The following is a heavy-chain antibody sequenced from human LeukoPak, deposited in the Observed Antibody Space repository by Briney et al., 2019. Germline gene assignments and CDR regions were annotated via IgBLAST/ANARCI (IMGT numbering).Heavy chain of an antibody. D-gene: IGHD2-8*02. CDR2: ISSSTSYI. Sequence: GGSLRLSCAASGFPFNLYTMNWVRQAPGKGLEWVSSISSSTSYIYYADSVKGRFTTSRDNAKNSLFLHMNSLRAEDTAVYYCARDLVYWGQGTLVTVSS. J-gene: IGHJ4*02. V-gene: IGHV3-21*01. CDR3: ARDLVY. CDR1: GFPFNLYT.